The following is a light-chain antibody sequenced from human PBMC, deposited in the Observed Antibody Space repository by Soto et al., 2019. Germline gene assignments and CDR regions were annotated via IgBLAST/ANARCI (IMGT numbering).Light chain of an antibody. J-gene: IGLJ2*01. CDR1: SSDVGSYNL. CDR3: CSYAGYSTSAV. Sequence: QSALTQPASVSGSPGQSITISCTGTSSDVGSYNLVSWYQQHPGKAPKVIIYEGGKRPSGVSNRFSGSKSGITASLTISGLQDEDEADYYCCSYAGYSTSAVFGGGTKVTVL. V-gene: IGLV2-23*01. CDR2: EGG.